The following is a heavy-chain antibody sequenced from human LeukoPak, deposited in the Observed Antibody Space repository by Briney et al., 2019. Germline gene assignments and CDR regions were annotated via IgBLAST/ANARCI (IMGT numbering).Heavy chain of an antibody. D-gene: IGHD3-10*01. CDR2: ISGSGGST. CDR3: AKQRREVRGVNGAFDI. V-gene: IGHV3-23*01. CDR1: GFTFSSYA. J-gene: IGHJ3*02. Sequence: GGSLRLSCAASGFTFSSYAMSWVRQAPGKGLEWVSAISGSGGSTYYAASVKGRFTISRDNSKNTLYLQMNSLRAEDTAVYYCAKQRREVRGVNGAFDIWGQGTMVTVSS.